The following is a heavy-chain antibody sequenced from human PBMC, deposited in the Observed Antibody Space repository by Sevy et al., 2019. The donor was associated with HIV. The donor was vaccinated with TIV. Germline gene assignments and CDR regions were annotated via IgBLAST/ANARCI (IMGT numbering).Heavy chain of an antibody. Sequence: GGSLRLSCAASGLTFSSHAMHWVRQAPGKGLEWVAVISSAGSNKYYADSVKGRFTISRGNPTNTLYLQMNSLRPEDTAVYYCTRDAGYSIAWSPSDYWGQGTLVTVSS. CDR1: GLTFSSHA. CDR3: TRDAGYSIAWSPSDY. D-gene: IGHD6-19*01. CDR2: ISSAGSNK. V-gene: IGHV3-30-3*01. J-gene: IGHJ4*02.